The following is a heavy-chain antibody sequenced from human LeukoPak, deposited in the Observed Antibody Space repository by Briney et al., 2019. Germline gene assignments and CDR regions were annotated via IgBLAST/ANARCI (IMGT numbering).Heavy chain of an antibody. CDR3: AQVYYYDSSGYPLDAFDI. CDR2: INRSGST. V-gene: IGHV4-4*07. CDR1: GGSISSYY. J-gene: IGHJ3*02. D-gene: IGHD3-22*01. Sequence: PSETLSLTCTVSGGSISSYYWSWIRQPAGKGLEWIGRINRSGSTNYNPSLKSRVTMSVDTSKNQFSLKLSSVTAADTAVYYCAQVYYYDSSGYPLDAFDIWGQGTMVTVSS.